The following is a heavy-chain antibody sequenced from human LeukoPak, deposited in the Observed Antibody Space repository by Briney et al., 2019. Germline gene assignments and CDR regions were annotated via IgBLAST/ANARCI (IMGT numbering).Heavy chain of an antibody. CDR1: GGSFSGYY. CDR2: INHSGST. J-gene: IGHJ6*03. V-gene: IGHV4-34*01. CDR3: ARTQVDTAMVPYYYYMDV. D-gene: IGHD5-18*01. Sequence: SETLSLTCAVYGGSFSGYYWSWIRQPPGKGLEWIGEINHSGSTNYNPSLKSRVTISVDTSKNQFSLKLSSVTAADTAVYYCARTQVDTAMVPYYYYMDVWGKGTTVTVSS.